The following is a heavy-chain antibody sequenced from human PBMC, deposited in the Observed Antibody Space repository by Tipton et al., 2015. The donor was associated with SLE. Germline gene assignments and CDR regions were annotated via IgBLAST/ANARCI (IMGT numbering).Heavy chain of an antibody. CDR2: INHSGST. J-gene: IGHJ6*01. D-gene: IGHD6-13*01. CDR1: GGSFSGYY. Sequence: TLSLTCAVYGGSFSGYYWSWIRQPPGKGLEWIGEINHSGSTNYNPSLKSRVTISVDTSKNQFSLKLSSVTAADTAVYYCARGTYSSSWSYYYYYGMDVWGEGTKVTVSS. CDR3: ARGTYSSSWSYYYYYGMDV. V-gene: IGHV4-34*01.